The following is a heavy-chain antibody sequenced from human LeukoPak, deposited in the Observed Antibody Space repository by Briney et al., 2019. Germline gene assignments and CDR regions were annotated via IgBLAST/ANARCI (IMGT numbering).Heavy chain of an antibody. Sequence: GGSLRLSCAASGFTFSSYWMSWVRQAPGKGLEWVSAINGGGGTTNYVDSVKGRFTISRDNSKNTLYLQMNSLGAEDTATYYCALCSGGSCYSGWFDPWGQGTLVTVSS. V-gene: IGHV3-23*01. D-gene: IGHD2-15*01. CDR1: GFTFSSYW. CDR3: ALCSGGSCYSGWFDP. J-gene: IGHJ5*02. CDR2: INGGGGTT.